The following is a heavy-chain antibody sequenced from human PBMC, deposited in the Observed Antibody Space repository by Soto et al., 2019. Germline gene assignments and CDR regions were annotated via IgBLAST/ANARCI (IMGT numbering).Heavy chain of an antibody. Sequence: EVQLVESGGGLVQPGGSLKLSCAASGFTFSGSAMHWVRQASGKGLEWVGRIRSKANSYATTYAASVKGRLTISRDDSKNTAYLQMNRLKTEDTAVYYCTEDYGDYGGYWYFDLWGRGTLVTVSS. V-gene: IGHV3-73*02. CDR2: IRSKANSYAT. J-gene: IGHJ2*01. D-gene: IGHD4-17*01. CDR3: TEDYGDYGGYWYFDL. CDR1: GFTFSGSA.